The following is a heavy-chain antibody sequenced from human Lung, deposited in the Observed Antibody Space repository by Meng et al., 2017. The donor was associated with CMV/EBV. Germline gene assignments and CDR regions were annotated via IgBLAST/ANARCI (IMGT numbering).Heavy chain of an antibody. CDR2: INPSGGST. J-gene: IGHJ4*02. V-gene: IGHV1-46*01. Sequence: QVQLVQSGAEVKKPGASGKVSCKASGYNFTNYYMHWVRQAPGQGLEWMGVINPSGGSTNYAQKFQGRLTMTRDTSTSTVYMELSSLRSEDTAVYYCARGDGGNGSDYWGQGTLVTVSS. CDR3: ARGDGGNGSDY. CDR1: GYNFTNYY. D-gene: IGHD4-23*01.